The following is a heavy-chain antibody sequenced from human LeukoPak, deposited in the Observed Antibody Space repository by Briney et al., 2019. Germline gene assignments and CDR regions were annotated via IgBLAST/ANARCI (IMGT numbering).Heavy chain of an antibody. CDR1: GVSICGSA. D-gene: IGHD4-17*01. V-gene: IGHV3-73*01. CDR3: TRKALHDYGDYSLLFIPGENWYFDR. Sequence: RGSLRLSSAAAGVSICGSAMHWVRHASRERLEGFGRIRSKGDSDTTDYAASVKGMFTISKDDSKNKAYLQMNSLKTEDTAVYYCTRKALHDYGDYSLLFIPGENWYFDRWGHGTLVTVYS. CDR2: IRSKGDSDTT. J-gene: IGHJ2*01.